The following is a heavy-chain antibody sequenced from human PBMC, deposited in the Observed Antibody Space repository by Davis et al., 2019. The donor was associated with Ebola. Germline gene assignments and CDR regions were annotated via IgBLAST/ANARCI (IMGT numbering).Heavy chain of an antibody. CDR2: ISSSGSTI. J-gene: IGHJ4*02. Sequence: PGGSLRLSCAASGFTFSSYSMNWVRQAPGKGLEWVSYISSSGSTIYYADSVKGRFTISRDNAKNSLYLQMNSLRAEDTAVYYCARDFRGDHYVTGTIPDDYWGQGTLVTVSS. CDR1: GFTFSSYS. V-gene: IGHV3-48*04. CDR3: ARDFRGDHYVTGTIPDDY. D-gene: IGHD1-7*01.